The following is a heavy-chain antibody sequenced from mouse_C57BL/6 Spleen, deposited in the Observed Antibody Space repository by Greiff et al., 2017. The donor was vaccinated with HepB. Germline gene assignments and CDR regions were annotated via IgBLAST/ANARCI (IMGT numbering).Heavy chain of an antibody. CDR1: GFTFSSYA. J-gene: IGHJ3*01. V-gene: IGHV5-4*01. D-gene: IGHD1-1*01. CDR3: ARGGYGSSYGVAY. CDR2: ISDGGSYT. Sequence: EVHLVESGGGLVKPGGSLKLSCAASGFTFSSYAMSWVRQTPEKRLEWVATISDGGSYTYYPDNVKGRFTISRDNAKNNLYLQMSHLKSEDTAMYYCARGGYGSSYGVAYWGQGTLVTVSA.